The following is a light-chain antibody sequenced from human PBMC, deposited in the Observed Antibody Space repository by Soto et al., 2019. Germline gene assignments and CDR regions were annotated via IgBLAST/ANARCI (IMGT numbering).Light chain of an antibody. CDR1: QSVSSY. Sequence: EIVLTHSPATLSLSPWERATLSCRASQSVSSYLAWYQQKPGQAPRLLIYDASNRATGIPARFSGSGSGTDFTLTISSLEPEDFAVYYCQQRSNWPWKCGQGTKVDIK. V-gene: IGKV3-11*01. CDR3: QQRSNWPWK. J-gene: IGKJ1*01. CDR2: DAS.